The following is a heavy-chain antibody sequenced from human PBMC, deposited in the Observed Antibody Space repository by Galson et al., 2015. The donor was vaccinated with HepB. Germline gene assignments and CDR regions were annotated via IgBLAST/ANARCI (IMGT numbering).Heavy chain of an antibody. D-gene: IGHD6-13*01. V-gene: IGHV3-7*03. Sequence: SLRLSCAASGFTFSYYAMHWVRQAPGKGLEWVAAIKQDGSEKYYVDSVKGRFTISRDNAKNSLDLQMNSLRADDTAVYYCARGDGSIWYSYWGQGTLVTVSS. CDR3: ARGDGSIWYSY. J-gene: IGHJ1*01. CDR1: GFTFSYYA. CDR2: IKQDGSEK.